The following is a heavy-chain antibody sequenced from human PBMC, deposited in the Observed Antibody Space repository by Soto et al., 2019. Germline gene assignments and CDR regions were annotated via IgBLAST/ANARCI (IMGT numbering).Heavy chain of an antibody. V-gene: IGHV4-30-4*01. Sequence: SETLSLTCTVSGGSISSGDYYWSWIRQPPGKGLEWIGYIYYSGSTYYNPSLKSRVTISVDTSKNQFSLKLSSVTAADTAVYYCARDLAYCGGDCYPGAFDIWGQGTMVTVSS. J-gene: IGHJ3*02. CDR1: GGSISSGDYY. D-gene: IGHD2-21*02. CDR3: ARDLAYCGGDCYPGAFDI. CDR2: IYYSGST.